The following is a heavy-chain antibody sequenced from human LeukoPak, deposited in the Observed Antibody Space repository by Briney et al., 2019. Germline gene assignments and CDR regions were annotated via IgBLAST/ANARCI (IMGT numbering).Heavy chain of an antibody. Sequence: GGSLRLSCAASGFTFSSNYMSWVRQAPGKGLEWVGRIKSKSNGETTEYAAPVRGRFTISRDDSKNTLYLQLNSLKTEDTAVYYCTTAPRGYCSGGSCSYAFDIWGQGKMVTVSS. D-gene: IGHD2-15*01. CDR1: GFTFSSNY. J-gene: IGHJ3*02. V-gene: IGHV3-15*01. CDR2: IKSKSNGETT. CDR3: TTAPRGYCSGGSCSYAFDI.